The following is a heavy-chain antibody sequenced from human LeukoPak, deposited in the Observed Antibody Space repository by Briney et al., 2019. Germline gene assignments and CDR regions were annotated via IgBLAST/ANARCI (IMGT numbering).Heavy chain of an antibody. V-gene: IGHV4-39*01. CDR1: GGSISSYY. J-gene: IGHJ4*02. CDR3: ARHSRGDGDIDY. CDR2: IYYSGST. Sequence: SETLSLTCTVSGGSISSYYWGWIRQPPGKGLEWIGSIYYSGSTYHNPSLKSRVTISVDTSKNQFSLKLSSVTAADTAVYYCARHSRGDGDIDYWGQGTLVTVSS. D-gene: IGHD2-21*01.